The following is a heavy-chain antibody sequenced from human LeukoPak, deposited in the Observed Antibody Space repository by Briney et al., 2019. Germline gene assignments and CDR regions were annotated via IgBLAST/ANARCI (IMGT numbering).Heavy chain of an antibody. D-gene: IGHD4-17*01. V-gene: IGHV3-21*01. Sequence: GGSLRLSCAASGFTFSTYTMNWVRQAPGKGLEWVSSISSSSTYTYCADSVKGRFTISRDNAKNSLYLHLNSLRPEDTAVYCCARDEGTTEYYFDYWGQGTLVTVSS. CDR2: ISSSSTYT. CDR3: ARDEGTTEYYFDY. CDR1: GFTFSTYT. J-gene: IGHJ4*02.